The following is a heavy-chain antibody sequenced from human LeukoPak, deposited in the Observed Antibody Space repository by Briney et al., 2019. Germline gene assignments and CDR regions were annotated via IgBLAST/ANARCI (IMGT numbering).Heavy chain of an antibody. Sequence: GGSLRLSCVVSGFTFSSYSMIWVRQAPGKGLQWVANMKKDGSETKYVESVKGRFTISRDNAKNSLYLQMNSLRAEDTAVYYCGRHRSGTGTYFIDYWGQGTLVSVSS. D-gene: IGHD3-10*01. J-gene: IGHJ4*02. CDR3: GRHRSGTGTYFIDY. V-gene: IGHV3-7*01. CDR1: GFTFSSYS. CDR2: MKKDGSET.